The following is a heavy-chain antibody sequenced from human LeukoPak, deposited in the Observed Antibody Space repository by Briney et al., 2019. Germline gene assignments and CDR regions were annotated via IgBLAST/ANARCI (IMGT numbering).Heavy chain of an antibody. CDR1: GFPFSAYG. CDR2: INDSGGNT. Sequence: GGSLRLSCAASGFPFSAYGMGWVRQAPGKGLEWVSTINDSGGNTHYADSVKGRCTISRDNSKDTVYLQVNSLRAEDTAVYYCVKDVGGSAFYEYWGQGTLVTVSS. J-gene: IGHJ4*02. D-gene: IGHD2-15*01. CDR3: VKDVGGSAFYEY. V-gene: IGHV3-23*01.